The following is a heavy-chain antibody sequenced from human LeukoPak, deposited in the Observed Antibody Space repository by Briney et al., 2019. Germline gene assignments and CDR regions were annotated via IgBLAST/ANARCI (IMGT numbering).Heavy chain of an antibody. CDR2: IYTNGNT. V-gene: IGHV4-4*07. Sequence: SETLSLTCTVSGGSMSSYYWTWIRQPAGKGLEWIGRIYTNGNTNYSPSLKSRVTMSIDTSKNQFSLKLSSVTAADTAVYYCARDLVMIRGIEFDPWGQGTLVTVSS. CDR3: ARDLVMIRGIEFDP. D-gene: IGHD3-10*01. CDR1: GGSMSSYY. J-gene: IGHJ5*02.